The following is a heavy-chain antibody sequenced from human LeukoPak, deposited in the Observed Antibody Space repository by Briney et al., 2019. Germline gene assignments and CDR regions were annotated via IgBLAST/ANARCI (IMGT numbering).Heavy chain of an antibody. J-gene: IGHJ5*02. CDR3: ARDNSGYGNWFDP. V-gene: IGHV3-21*01. D-gene: IGHD5-18*01. Sequence: GGSLRLSCAASGFTFSSYSMDWVRHAPGKGLEWVSSISSSSSYIYYADSVKGRFTISRDNAKNSLYLQMNSLRAEDTAVYYCARDNSGYGNWFDPWGQGTLVTVSS. CDR2: ISSSSSYI. CDR1: GFTFSSYS.